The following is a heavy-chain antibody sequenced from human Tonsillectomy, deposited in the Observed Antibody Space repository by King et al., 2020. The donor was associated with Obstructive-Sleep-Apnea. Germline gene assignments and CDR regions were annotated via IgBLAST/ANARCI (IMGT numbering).Heavy chain of an antibody. CDR1: GYTFTRFG. CDR2: ISGYNGNT. D-gene: IGHD6-13*01. V-gene: IGHV1-18*04. J-gene: IGHJ4*02. Sequence: QVQLVQSGAEVKKPGASVKVSCKASGYTFTRFGISWVRQAPGQGLEWMGWISGYNGNTKYAQKLQDRVTMTTDTSTSTAYMELRSLRSDDTAVYYCARYAIAAAGSTDYFDYWGQGTLVTVSS. CDR3: ARYAIAAAGSTDYFDY.